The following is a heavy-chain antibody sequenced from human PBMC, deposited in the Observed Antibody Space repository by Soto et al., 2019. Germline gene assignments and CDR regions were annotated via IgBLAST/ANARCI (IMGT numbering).Heavy chain of an antibody. CDR1: GFTFSSYA. CDR2: ITGSSDTT. D-gene: IGHD2-21*02. V-gene: IGHV3-23*01. Sequence: EVQLLESGGGLVQPGGSLRLTCTASGFTFSSYAVHWGRQAPGQGLQWVSTITGSSDTTYYAGSVRGLFTISRDNSKNTLYLQMNGLRAENTAVYYCATDISDDGGSQADFDLWGRGTLVTVSS. J-gene: IGHJ2*01. CDR3: ATDISDDGGSQADFDL.